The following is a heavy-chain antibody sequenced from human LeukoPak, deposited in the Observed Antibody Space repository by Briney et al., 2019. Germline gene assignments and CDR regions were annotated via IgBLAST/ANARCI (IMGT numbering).Heavy chain of an antibody. D-gene: IGHD2-2*01. Sequence: ASVKVSCKASGYTFTSYYMHWVRQAPGQGLEWMGWINPNSGGTNYAQKFQGRVTMTRDTSISTAYMELSRLRSDDTAVYYCAREKYPPQEKYGAPPPAPGGQETLVPVSS. CDR3: AREKYPPQEKYGAPPPAP. J-gene: IGHJ5*02. CDR1: GYTFTSYY. CDR2: INPNSGGT. V-gene: IGHV1-2*02.